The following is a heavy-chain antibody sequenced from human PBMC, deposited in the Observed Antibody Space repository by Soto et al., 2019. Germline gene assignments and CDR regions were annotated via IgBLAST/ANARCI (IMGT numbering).Heavy chain of an antibody. V-gene: IGHV3-23*01. Sequence: EVQLLESGGGLVQPGGSLRLSCAASGFTFSSYAMSWVRQAPGKGLEWVSAISGGGGSTYYADSVKGRFTISRDNSKNTLYLQMNSLRAEDTAVYYCAKLVAGMPRIFDYWGQGTLVTVSS. CDR3: AKLVAGMPRIFDY. CDR2: ISGGGGST. D-gene: IGHD2-2*01. CDR1: GFTFSSYA. J-gene: IGHJ4*02.